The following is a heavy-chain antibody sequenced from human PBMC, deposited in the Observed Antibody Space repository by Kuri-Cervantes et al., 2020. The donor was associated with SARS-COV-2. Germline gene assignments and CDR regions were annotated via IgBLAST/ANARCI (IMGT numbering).Heavy chain of an antibody. J-gene: IGHJ4*02. V-gene: IGHV3-21*01. CDR2: ISSSSSYI. Sequence: GGSLRLSCAASGSTFSSYAMSWVRQAPGKGLEWVSSISSSSSYIYYAASVRGRFTISRDNAKNSLYLQMNSLRAGDTAVYYCARDLRLGKSLDYWGQGTLVTVSS. D-gene: IGHD7-27*01. CDR1: GSTFSSYA. CDR3: ARDLRLGKSLDY.